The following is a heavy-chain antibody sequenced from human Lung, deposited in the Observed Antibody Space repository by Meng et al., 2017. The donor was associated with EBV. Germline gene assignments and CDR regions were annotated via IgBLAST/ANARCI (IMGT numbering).Heavy chain of an antibody. D-gene: IGHD2-2*01. J-gene: IGHJ4*02. V-gene: IGHV1-18*01. CDR3: ARFYCSSTSCPNVLFDY. CDR1: GGTCSSNS. CDR2: ISAYNGNT. Sequence: PLQAGAAVKKPGSSVKVSGKAPGGTCSSNSISWVRQAPGQGLQYMGWISAYNGNTNYAQELQGRVTMTTDTSTSTAYMELRSLRFADTAVYYCARFYCSSTSCPNVLFDYWGQGTLVTVSS.